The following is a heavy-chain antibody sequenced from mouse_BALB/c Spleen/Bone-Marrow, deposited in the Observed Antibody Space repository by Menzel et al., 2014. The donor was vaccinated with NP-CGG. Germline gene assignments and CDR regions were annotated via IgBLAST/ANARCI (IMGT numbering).Heavy chain of an antibody. D-gene: IGHD1-1*01. Sequence: VHLQESGAELVRPGTSVKLSCKASGYAFTNYLIVWVKQRPGQGLEWIGVIIPGSGGTNYNEKLKGKATLTADKSSSTAYIQLSSLTCDDSAVYFYARRITVVVPPAYWGRGTLVTVSA. CDR3: ARRITVVVPPAY. CDR1: GYAFTNYL. V-gene: IGHV1-54*01. J-gene: IGHJ3*01. CDR2: IIPGSGGT.